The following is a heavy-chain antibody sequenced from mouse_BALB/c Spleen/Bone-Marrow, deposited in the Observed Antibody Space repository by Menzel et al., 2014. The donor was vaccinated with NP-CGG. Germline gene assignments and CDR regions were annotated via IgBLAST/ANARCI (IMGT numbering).Heavy chain of an antibody. V-gene: IGHV1S81*02. CDR3: TRSNGNWFAY. J-gene: IGHJ3*01. CDR1: GYTFTSYY. Sequence: VKLMESGAEPVKPGASVKLSCKASGYTFTSYYIYWVKQRPGQGLEWIGEINPSNGGTNFNEKFKSKATLTVDKSSSTAYMQLSSLTSEDSAVYYCTRSNGNWFAYWGQGTLVTVSA. D-gene: IGHD2-1*01. CDR2: INPSNGGT.